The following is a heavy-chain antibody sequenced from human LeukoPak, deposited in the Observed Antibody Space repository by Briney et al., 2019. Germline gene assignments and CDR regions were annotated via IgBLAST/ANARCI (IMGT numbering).Heavy chain of an antibody. D-gene: IGHD6-19*01. CDR3: ARDKSSGWHHFDY. V-gene: IGHV4-34*01. CDR2: INHSGSA. J-gene: IGHJ4*02. Sequence: SETLSLTCAVYGGSLSGYYWSWIRQPPGKGLEWIGEINHSGSANYNPSLKSRVTISVDTSKNQFSLKLSSVTAADTAVYYCARDKSSGWHHFDYWGQGTLVTVSS. CDR1: GGSLSGYY.